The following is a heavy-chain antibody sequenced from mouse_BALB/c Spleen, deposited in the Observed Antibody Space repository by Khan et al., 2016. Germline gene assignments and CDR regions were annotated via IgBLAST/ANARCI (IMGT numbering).Heavy chain of an antibody. CDR3: AREGLNYDFAMVY. Sequence: QVQLQQSGAELVRPGVSVKISCKGSGYTFTDYAIHWVKQSHAKSLEWIGVISTFYGDTTYNQKFEGKATLTVDKSSSAAYLELARLTSEDSAIYYCAREGLNYDFAMVYWGQGTPVTVSS. V-gene: IGHV1S137*01. CDR1: GYTFTDYA. CDR2: ISTFYGDT. J-gene: IGHJ4*01. D-gene: IGHD2-1*01.